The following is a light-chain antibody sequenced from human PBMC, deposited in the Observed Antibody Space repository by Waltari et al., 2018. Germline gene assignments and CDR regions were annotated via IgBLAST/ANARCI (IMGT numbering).Light chain of an antibody. CDR3: QQYNSWVT. J-gene: IGKJ4*01. V-gene: IGKV3-15*01. CDR2: AAS. CDR1: QSISSN. Sequence: IVMTQSPATLSVSPGERATLSCRASQSISSNLAWYQQKPGQAPRLLIYAASTRATGIPARFSGSGSGTEFTLTISSLQSEDFVLYYCQQYNSWVTFGGGTKVEIK.